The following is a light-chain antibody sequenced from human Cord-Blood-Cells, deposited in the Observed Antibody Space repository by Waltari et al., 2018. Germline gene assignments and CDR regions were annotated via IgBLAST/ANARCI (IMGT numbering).Light chain of an antibody. V-gene: IGLV3-1*01. CDR2: QDS. J-gene: IGLJ2*01. CDR3: QAWDSSTVV. CDR1: KSGAQY. Sequence: SYELTQPPSVSVSPGQPASITSPGDKSGAQYACWYQQKPGQSPVLVIYQDSKRPSGIPERFSGSNSGNTATLTISGTQAMDEADYYCQAWDSSTVVFGGGTKLTVL.